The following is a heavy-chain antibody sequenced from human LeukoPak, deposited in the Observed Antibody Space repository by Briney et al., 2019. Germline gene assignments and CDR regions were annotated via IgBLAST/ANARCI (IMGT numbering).Heavy chain of an antibody. J-gene: IGHJ5*02. D-gene: IGHD2-15*01. CDR2: IHHSGGT. CDR3: ARERGYCSGGSCNWFDP. CDR1: GYSISSGYY. V-gene: IGHV4-38-2*02. Sequence: PSETLSLTXTVSGYSISSGYYWGWIRQPPGKGLEWIESIHHSGGTYYNPSLKSRVTITVDTSKNQFSLKLSSVTAADTAVYYCARERGYCSGGSCNWFDPWGQGTLVTVPS.